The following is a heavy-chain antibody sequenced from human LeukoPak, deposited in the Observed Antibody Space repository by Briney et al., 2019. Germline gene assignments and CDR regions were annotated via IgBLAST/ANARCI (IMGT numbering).Heavy chain of an antibody. V-gene: IGHV4-59*01. Sequence: PSETLSLTCTVSGGPISSYYWSWIRQPPGKGLEWIGYIYYSGSTNYNPSLKSRVTISVDTSKNQFSLKLSSVTAADTAVYYCARASSSWNYYYYYYVDVWGKGTTVTVSS. CDR2: IYYSGST. CDR3: ARASSSWNYYYYYYVDV. CDR1: GGPISSYY. D-gene: IGHD6-13*01. J-gene: IGHJ6*03.